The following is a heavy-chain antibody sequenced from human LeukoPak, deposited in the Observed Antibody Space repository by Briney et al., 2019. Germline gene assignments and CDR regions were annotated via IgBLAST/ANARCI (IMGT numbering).Heavy chain of an antibody. CDR1: GGSIRSGDYY. CDR2: IYYSGST. CDR3: ARGGRESGHSLEWLLSGSDYYYMDV. J-gene: IGHJ6*03. D-gene: IGHD3-3*01. V-gene: IGHV4-30-4*02. Sequence: SETLSLTCTVSGGSIRSGDYYWSWIRQPPGKGLEWIGYIYYSGSTYYNPSLKSRVTISVDTSKNQFSLKLSSVTAADTAVYYCARGGRESGHSLEWLLSGSDYYYMDVWGKGTTVTVSS.